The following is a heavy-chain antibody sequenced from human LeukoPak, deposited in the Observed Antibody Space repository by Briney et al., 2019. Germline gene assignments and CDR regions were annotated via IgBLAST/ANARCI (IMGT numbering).Heavy chain of an antibody. CDR2: ISAYNGNT. Sequence: ASVKVSCKASGYTFTSYGISWVRQAPGQGLEWMGWISAYNGNTNYAQKLQGRVTMTTDTSTSTAYMELRSLRSDDTAVYYCARLNYYGSGSYPPLYYYYYYGMDVWGQGTTVTVSS. CDR3: ARLNYYGSGSYPPLYYYYYYGMDV. CDR1: GYTFTSYG. V-gene: IGHV1-18*01. J-gene: IGHJ6*02. D-gene: IGHD3-10*01.